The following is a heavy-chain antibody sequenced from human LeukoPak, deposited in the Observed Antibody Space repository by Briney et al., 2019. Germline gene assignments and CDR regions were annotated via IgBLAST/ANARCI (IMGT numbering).Heavy chain of an antibody. V-gene: IGHV1-2*02. CDR2: INPNSGGT. Sequence: GASVKVSCKASGYTFTSYGISWVRQAPGQGLEWMGWINPNSGGTNYAQKFQGRVTLTRDTSISTAYMELSRLRSDDTAVYYCARDHNWNYSGFDPWGQGTLVTVSS. J-gene: IGHJ5*02. CDR1: GYTFTSYG. CDR3: ARDHNWNYSGFDP. D-gene: IGHD1-7*01.